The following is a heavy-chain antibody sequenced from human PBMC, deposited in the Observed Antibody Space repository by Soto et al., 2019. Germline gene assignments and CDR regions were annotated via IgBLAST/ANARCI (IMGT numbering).Heavy chain of an antibody. CDR3: AHRPACNYRFDY. D-gene: IGHD3-16*02. V-gene: IGHV2-5*02. CDR1: GFSFSTRGVG. J-gene: IGHJ4*02. Sequence: QITLRESDPTLVKPTQTLTLTCTFSGFSFSTRGVGVAWFRQPPGGTLEWLALIYWDDDKRYIPSLRSNLTITKDTSKDQVVLTMTNMDPVDTATYYSAHRPACNYRFDYWGQGTLVTVSS. CDR2: IYWDDDK.